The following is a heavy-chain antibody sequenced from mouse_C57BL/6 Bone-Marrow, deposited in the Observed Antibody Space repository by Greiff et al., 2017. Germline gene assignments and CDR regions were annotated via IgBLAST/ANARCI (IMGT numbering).Heavy chain of an antibody. Sequence: VQLQQSGSELRSPGSSVKLSCKDFDSEVFPIAYMSWVRQKPGHGFEWIGGILPSIGRTNYGEKFEDKATLDADTLSNTAYLELNSLTSEDSAIYYCARREEYYDHYWYFDVWGTGTTVTVSS. D-gene: IGHD2-4*01. CDR3: ARREEYYDHYWYFDV. V-gene: IGHV15-2*01. CDR2: ILPSIGRT. J-gene: IGHJ1*03. CDR1: DSEVFPIAY.